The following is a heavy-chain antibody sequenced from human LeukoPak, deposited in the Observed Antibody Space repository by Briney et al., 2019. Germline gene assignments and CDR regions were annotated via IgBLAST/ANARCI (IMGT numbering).Heavy chain of an antibody. D-gene: IGHD1-26*01. CDR1: GYTFTSYY. Sequence: ASVKVSCKASGYTFTSYYMHWVRQAPGQGLEWMGIINPSGGSTSYAQKFQGRVTMTRDTSTSTVYMELSSLRSEDTAVYYCAREVGAIDSYYYYYMDVWGKGTTVTVSS. CDR2: INPSGGST. V-gene: IGHV1-46*03. CDR3: AREVGAIDSYYYYYMDV. J-gene: IGHJ6*03.